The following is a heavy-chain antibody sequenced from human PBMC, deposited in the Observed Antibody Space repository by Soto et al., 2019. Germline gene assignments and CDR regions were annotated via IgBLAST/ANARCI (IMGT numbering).Heavy chain of an antibody. CDR3: ARGGGVGVAGSAAFDM. CDR2: INPATGAA. V-gene: IGHV1-2*02. Sequence: QLHLVQSGAVVKKPGASVTFSCSASGYPVTAYYMHWVRQAPGRGLEWMGGINPATGAAKYTQTFQGRVTMARDTSTSTVFMELGGLTSADTAVFYWARGGGVGVAGSAAFDMWGQGTLVTVSS. CDR1: GYPVTAYY. J-gene: IGHJ3*02. D-gene: IGHD3-3*01.